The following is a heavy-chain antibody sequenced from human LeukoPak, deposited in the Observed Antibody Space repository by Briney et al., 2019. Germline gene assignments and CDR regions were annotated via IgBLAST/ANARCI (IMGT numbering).Heavy chain of an antibody. Sequence: SETLSLTCTVSGYSISSGYYWGWIRQPPRKGLEWIGSIYHSGSTYYNPSLKSRVTISVDTSKNQFSLKLSSVTAADTAVYYCARDKRYGDYLFDYWGQGTLVTVSS. D-gene: IGHD4-17*01. CDR2: IYHSGST. V-gene: IGHV4-38-2*02. CDR1: GYSISSGYY. J-gene: IGHJ4*02. CDR3: ARDKRYGDYLFDY.